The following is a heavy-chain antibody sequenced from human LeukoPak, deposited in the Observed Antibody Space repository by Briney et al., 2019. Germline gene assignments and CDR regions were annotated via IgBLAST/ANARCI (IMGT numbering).Heavy chain of an antibody. CDR3: ARHRCSGGSCYPMNWFDP. V-gene: IGHV4-59*08. CDR2: IYYSGST. J-gene: IGHJ5*02. Sequence: SETLSLTCTVSGGSISSYYWSWIRQPPGKGLEWIGNIYYSGSTNYNPSLKSRVTISVDTSKNQFSLKLSSVTAADTAVYYCARHRCSGGSCYPMNWFDPWGQGTLVTVSS. CDR1: GGSISSYY. D-gene: IGHD2-15*01.